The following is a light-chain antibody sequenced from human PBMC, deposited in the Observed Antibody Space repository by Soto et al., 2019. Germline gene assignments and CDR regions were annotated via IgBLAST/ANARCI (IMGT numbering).Light chain of an antibody. CDR2: DVS. V-gene: IGKV3-11*01. J-gene: IGKJ1*01. Sequence: IVLTQSPATLSLSPGERATLTCRASQNIGSYLIWYQQKPGPAPRVLIYDVSNRATGIPARFSGSGSGTDFTLTISSLENEDFAVYYCQQRSNWTRTFGQGTKVDIK. CDR3: QQRSNWTRT. CDR1: QNIGSY.